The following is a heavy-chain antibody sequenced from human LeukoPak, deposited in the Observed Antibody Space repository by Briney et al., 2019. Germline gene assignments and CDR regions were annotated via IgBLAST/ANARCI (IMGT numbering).Heavy chain of an antibody. J-gene: IGHJ4*02. CDR3: ARDYGSSGLFDY. CDR1: GGTFSSYA. V-gene: IGHV1-69*05. CDR2: IIPIFGTA. D-gene: IGHD6-6*01. Sequence: SVKVSCKASGGTFSSYAISWVRQAPGQGLEWMGGIIPIFGTANYAQKFQGRVTITTDESTSTAYMELSSLRSEDTAVYYCARDYGSSGLFDYWGREPWSPSPQ.